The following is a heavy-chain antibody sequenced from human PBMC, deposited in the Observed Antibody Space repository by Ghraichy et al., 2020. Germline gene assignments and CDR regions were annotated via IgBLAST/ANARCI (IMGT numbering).Heavy chain of an antibody. J-gene: IGHJ3*02. D-gene: IGHD3-10*01. Sequence: GGSLRLSCAASGFTVSSNYMSWVRQAQGKGLEWVSVIYSGGSAYYGDSVKGRFTISRDNSKNTLYLQMNSLRAEDTAVYYCARSPGSGSYRSAFDIWGQGTLVTVSS. CDR1: GFTVSSNY. CDR3: ARSPGSGSYRSAFDI. CDR2: IYSGGSA. V-gene: IGHV3-66*01.